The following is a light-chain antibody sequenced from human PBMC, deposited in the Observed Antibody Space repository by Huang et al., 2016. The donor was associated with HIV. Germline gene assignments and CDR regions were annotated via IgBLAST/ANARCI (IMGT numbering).Light chain of an antibody. CDR1: QSVSSN. J-gene: IGKJ3*01. Sequence: IVMTQSPGTLSVSPGERATLSCRASQSVSSNLAWYQQKPGQAPRLLIYDASSSAAGIPARFSGSGSGTEFTLTISSLQSEDFAVYSCQQYNNWPPVTFGPGTKVDIK. V-gene: IGKV3-15*01. CDR2: DAS. CDR3: QQYNNWPPVT.